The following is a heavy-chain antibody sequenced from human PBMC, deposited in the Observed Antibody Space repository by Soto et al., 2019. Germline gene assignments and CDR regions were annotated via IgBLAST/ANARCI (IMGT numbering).Heavy chain of an antibody. V-gene: IGHV3-11*01. D-gene: IGHD2-2*01. CDR2: ISSNSTAF. CDR1: GFLFSHYY. J-gene: IGHJ5*02. CDR3: ATGDWSRTNNFDT. Sequence: NLLESGGGLVKPGGSLRLSCEGSGFLFSHYYMSWIRQGPEKRLELVAYISSNSTAFYYTDSVKGRFTVSKDDAKKSVFLQMTSVTSDDTATYYCATGDWSRTNNFDTWGQGTQVIVSA.